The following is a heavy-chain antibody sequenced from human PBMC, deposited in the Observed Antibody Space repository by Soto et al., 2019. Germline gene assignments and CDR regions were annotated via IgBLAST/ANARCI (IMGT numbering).Heavy chain of an antibody. Sequence: QVQLVESGGGVVQPGRSLRLSCAASGFTFSDYAMHWVRQAPGKGLEWVALISYDGSNKYYADSVKGRFTISRDNSKSTLYLQVNSLRAEDTAVYYCAKVPRSSSWSHLGYWGQGTLVTVSS. J-gene: IGHJ4*02. CDR1: GFTFSDYA. CDR2: ISYDGSNK. V-gene: IGHV3-30*18. D-gene: IGHD6-13*01. CDR3: AKVPRSSSWSHLGY.